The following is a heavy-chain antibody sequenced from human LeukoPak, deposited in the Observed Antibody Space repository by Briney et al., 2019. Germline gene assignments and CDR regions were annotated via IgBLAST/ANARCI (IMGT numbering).Heavy chain of an antibody. Sequence: PGGSLRLSCAASGFTFSSYAMSWVRQAPGKGLEWVSAISGSGGSTYYADSVKGRFTISRDNSKNTLYLQMNSLRAEDTAVYYCAKGPLRGMIVVVITRDNWFDPWGQGTLVTVSS. D-gene: IGHD3-22*01. V-gene: IGHV3-23*01. CDR1: GFTFSSYA. J-gene: IGHJ5*02. CDR2: ISGSGGST. CDR3: AKGPLRGMIVVVITRDNWFDP.